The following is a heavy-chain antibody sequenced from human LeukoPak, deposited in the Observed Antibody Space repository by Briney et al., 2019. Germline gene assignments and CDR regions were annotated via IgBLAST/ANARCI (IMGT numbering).Heavy chain of an antibody. V-gene: IGHV3-23*01. CDR3: AGRGSGSYFDY. CDR2: ISGSGGST. Sequence: PGGSLRLSCAASGFTFSSYWMSWVRQAPGKGLEWVSTISGSGGSTYYADSVKGRFTISRDNSKNTLYLQMNSLRAEDTAIYYCAGRGSGSYFDYWGQGTLVTVSS. CDR1: GFTFSSYW. D-gene: IGHD3-10*01. J-gene: IGHJ4*02.